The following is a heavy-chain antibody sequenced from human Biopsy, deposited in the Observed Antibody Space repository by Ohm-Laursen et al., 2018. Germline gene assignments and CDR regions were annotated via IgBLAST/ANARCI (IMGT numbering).Heavy chain of an antibody. CDR2: IYTSGIT. J-gene: IGHJ5*02. V-gene: IGHV4-4*07. CDR3: ARDRDQRGWFDP. Sequence: GTLSLTCTVSGGSLSSYSWSWIRQPAGKGLEWTGQIYTSGITNYNPSLKSRVTMSVDTSKNKFSLRVSSVTAADTAVYYCARDRDQRGWFDPWGQGTLVTVSS. CDR1: GGSLSSYS.